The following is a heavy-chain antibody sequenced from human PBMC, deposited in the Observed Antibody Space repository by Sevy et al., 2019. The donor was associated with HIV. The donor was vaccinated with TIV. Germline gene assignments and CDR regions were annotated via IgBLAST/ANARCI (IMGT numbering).Heavy chain of an antibody. J-gene: IGHJ5*02. CDR3: AVITIFGVLTDNWFDP. CDR2: VSYSGST. CDR1: GGSINSNNYY. D-gene: IGHD3-3*01. Sequence: SETLSLTCTVSGGSINSNNYYWGWIRQPPGKGLEWIGSVSYSGSTYYNPSLKSQITISVDRSKNQFSLKVRSATAADTAVYYCAVITIFGVLTDNWFDPWGQGTLVTVSS. V-gene: IGHV4-39*01.